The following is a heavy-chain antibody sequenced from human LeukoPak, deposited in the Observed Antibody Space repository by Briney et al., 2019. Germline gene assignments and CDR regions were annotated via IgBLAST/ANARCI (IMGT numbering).Heavy chain of an antibody. CDR3: ARVGCSSTSCSSGADY. V-gene: IGHV3-23*01. CDR1: GFTFSSYA. J-gene: IGHJ4*02. CDR2: ISGSGGST. D-gene: IGHD2-2*01. Sequence: PGGSLRLSCAASGFTFSSYAMSWVRQAPGKGLEWVSAISGSGGSTYYADSVKGRFTISRDNAKNSLYLQMNSLRAEDTAVYYCARVGCSSTSCSSGADYWGQGTLVTVSS.